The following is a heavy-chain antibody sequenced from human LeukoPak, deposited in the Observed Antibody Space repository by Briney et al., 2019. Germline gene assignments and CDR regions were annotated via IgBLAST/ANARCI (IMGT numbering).Heavy chain of an antibody. J-gene: IGHJ4*02. CDR3: ARWAGHCGGDCWYYFDY. D-gene: IGHD2-21*02. CDR2: IYSSGST. CDR1: GGSINSYY. Sequence: SETLSLTCTVSGGSINSYYWSWIRQPPGKGLEWIGYIYSSGSTNYNPSLKSRVTISVDMSKNQFSLKLSSVTAADTAVYYCARWAGHCGGDCWYYFDYWGQGTLVTVSS. V-gene: IGHV4-4*08.